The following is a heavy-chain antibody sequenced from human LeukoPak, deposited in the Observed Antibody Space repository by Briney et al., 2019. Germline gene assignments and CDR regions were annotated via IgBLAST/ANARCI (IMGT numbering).Heavy chain of an antibody. CDR1: GFTFINYA. D-gene: IGHD6-13*01. V-gene: IGHV3-53*01. Sequence: GGSLRLSCEASGFTFINYAMTWVRQAPGEGLEWVSIIYSGGSTYYADSVKGRFTISRDFPKTTLYLQMNSLRVEDTAVYYCAREGFIATHRLGLDYWGQGSLVTVSS. CDR2: IYSGGST. J-gene: IGHJ4*02. CDR3: AREGFIATHRLGLDY.